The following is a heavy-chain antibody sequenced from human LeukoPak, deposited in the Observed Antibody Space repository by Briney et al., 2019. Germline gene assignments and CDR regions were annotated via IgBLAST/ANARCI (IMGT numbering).Heavy chain of an antibody. V-gene: IGHV1-69*06. CDR2: IIPVFGTA. CDR3: AKQGAIRQDYYMNV. D-gene: IGHD5-24*01. Sequence: ASVKVSCMACGGSIRRQGFSWVRQAPGQGLEWMGRIIPVFGTANYAQKFQDRVTITADTVSNTAYMELTSLTSEDTAVYFCAKQGAIRQDYYMNVCSNGTAVTVSS. J-gene: IGHJ6*03. CDR1: GGSIRRQG.